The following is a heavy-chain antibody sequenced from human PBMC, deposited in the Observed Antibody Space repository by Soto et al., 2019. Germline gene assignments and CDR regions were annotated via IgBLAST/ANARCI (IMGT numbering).Heavy chain of an antibody. V-gene: IGHV1-46*01. CDR2: INSSGGHT. D-gene: IGHD3-3*01. Sequence: QMQLVQSGAEVKKPGASVKVSCKASGYTFTRHYIHWVRQAPGQGLEWMGIINSSGGHTYYAQKFQGRVALFSDTTTSTVYMELSSLRSDDTAVYYCARDLLAACSDALDIWGQGTMVTVSS. CDR3: ARDLLAACSDALDI. CDR1: GYTFTRHY. J-gene: IGHJ3*02.